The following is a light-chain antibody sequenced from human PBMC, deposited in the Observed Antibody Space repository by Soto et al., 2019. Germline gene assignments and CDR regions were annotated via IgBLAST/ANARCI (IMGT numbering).Light chain of an antibody. J-gene: IGLJ1*01. CDR2: EVT. V-gene: IGLV2-23*02. CDR1: SGDVGGYNL. CDR3: CSYAGHSEL. Sequence: QSALTQPASVSGSPGQSITIPCTGTSGDVGGYNLVSWYQQHPGKAPKLMIYEVTERLSGVSNRFSGSNSGNTASLTISGLQTDDEADYYCCSYAGHSELFGTGTQLTVL.